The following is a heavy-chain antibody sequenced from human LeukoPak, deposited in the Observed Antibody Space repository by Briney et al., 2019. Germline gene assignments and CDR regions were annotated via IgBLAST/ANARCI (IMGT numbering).Heavy chain of an antibody. Sequence: SETLSLTCTVSGGSISSYYWSWIRQPPGKGLEWIGYIYYSGSTNYNPSLKGRVTISVDTSKNQFSLKLSSVTAADTAVYYCARASDGYKTNYYYGMDVWGQGTTVTVSS. J-gene: IGHJ6*02. CDR2: IYYSGST. CDR3: ARASDGYKTNYYYGMDV. CDR1: GGSISSYY. D-gene: IGHD5-24*01. V-gene: IGHV4-59*01.